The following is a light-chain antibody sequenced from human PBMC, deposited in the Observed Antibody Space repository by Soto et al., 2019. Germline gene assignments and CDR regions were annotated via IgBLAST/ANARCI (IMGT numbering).Light chain of an antibody. CDR3: QQYGSSRLIT. CDR2: GAS. Sequence: EIVLTQSPGTLSLSPGERATLSCRASQSVSSSYLAWYQQKPGQAPRLRSYGASSRATGIPDRFSGSGSGTDCTLTISRLEPEDFAVYYWQQYGSSRLITFGQGTRLEIK. V-gene: IGKV3-20*01. J-gene: IGKJ5*01. CDR1: QSVSSSY.